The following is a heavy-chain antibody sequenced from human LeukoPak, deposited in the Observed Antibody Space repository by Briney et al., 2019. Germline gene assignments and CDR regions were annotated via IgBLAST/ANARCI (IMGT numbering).Heavy chain of an antibody. D-gene: IGHD6-13*01. CDR1: GFTFSTFA. J-gene: IGHJ4*02. CDR2: IVGSSST. CDR3: ARIGAGSSRDY. Sequence: PGGSLRLSCASSGFTFSTFAMTSVRQAPGKGLEWVSSIVGSSSTYYADSLKGRFTISRDNAKNSLYLQMNSLRAEDTAVYYCARIGAGSSRDYWGQGTLVTVSS. V-gene: IGHV3-21*01.